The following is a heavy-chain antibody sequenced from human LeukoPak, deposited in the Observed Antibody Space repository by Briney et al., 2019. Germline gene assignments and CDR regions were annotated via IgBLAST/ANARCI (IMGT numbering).Heavy chain of an antibody. D-gene: IGHD2-2*01. V-gene: IGHV4-34*01. CDR1: GGSFSGYY. Sequence: KASETLSLTCAVYGGSFSGYYWSWIRRPPGKGLEWIGEINHSGSTNYNPSLKSRVTISVDTSKNQFSLKLSSVTAADTAVYYCARQGGIVVVPAALNWFDPWGQGTLVTVSS. J-gene: IGHJ5*02. CDR3: ARQGGIVVVPAALNWFDP. CDR2: INHSGST.